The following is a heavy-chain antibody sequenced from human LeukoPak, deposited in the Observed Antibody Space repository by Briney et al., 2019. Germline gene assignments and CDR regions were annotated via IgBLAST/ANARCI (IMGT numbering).Heavy chain of an antibody. CDR3: TTAPYCGGDCYWDI. J-gene: IGHJ3*02. V-gene: IGHV3-15*01. CDR1: GFTFRLFG. CDR2: IKSKTDGGTT. Sequence: GGSLRLSCSVSGFTFRLFGMSWVRQAPGKGLEWVGRIKSKTDGGTTDYAAPVKGRFTISRDDSKNTLYLQMNSLKTEDTAVYYCTTAPYCGGDCYWDIWGQGTMVTVSS. D-gene: IGHD2-21*02.